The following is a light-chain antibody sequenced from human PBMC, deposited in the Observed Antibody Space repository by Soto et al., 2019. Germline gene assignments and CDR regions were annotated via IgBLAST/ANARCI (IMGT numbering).Light chain of an antibody. CDR2: KAS. Sequence: DIQMTQSPSTLSASVGDRVTITCRASQSISSWLAWYQQKAGTAPKLLIYKASTLQGGVPSRFSGRGSGTEFTLTISSLQPDDSATYYCQQYNDNWTFGQGTKVEIK. J-gene: IGKJ1*01. V-gene: IGKV1-5*03. CDR3: QQYNDNWT. CDR1: QSISSW.